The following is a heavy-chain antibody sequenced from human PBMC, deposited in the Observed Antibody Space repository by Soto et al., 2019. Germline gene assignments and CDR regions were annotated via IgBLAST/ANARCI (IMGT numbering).Heavy chain of an antibody. D-gene: IGHD1-26*01. CDR3: AKGVGATNYYYYGMDV. J-gene: IGHJ6*02. V-gene: IGHV3-23*01. Sequence: PGGSLRLSCAASGFTFSSYAMSWVRQAPGKGLEWVSAISGSGGSTYYADSVKGRFTISRDNSKNTLYLQMNSLRAEDTAVYYCAKGVGATNYYYYGMDVWGQGTTVTVSS. CDR2: ISGSGGST. CDR1: GFTFSSYA.